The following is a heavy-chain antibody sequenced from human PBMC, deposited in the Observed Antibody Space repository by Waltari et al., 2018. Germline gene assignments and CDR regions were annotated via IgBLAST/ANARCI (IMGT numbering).Heavy chain of an antibody. J-gene: IGHJ5*02. CDR1: GGSFSGYY. Sequence: QVQLQQWGAGLLKPSETLSLTCAVYGGSFSGYYWSWIRQPPGKGLEWIGEINHSGSTNYNPSLKSRVTISVDTSKNQFSLKLSSVTAADTAMYYCARVTMYYDFWSGYPNWFDPWGQGTLVTVSS. V-gene: IGHV4-34*01. CDR2: INHSGST. CDR3: ARVTMYYDFWSGYPNWFDP. D-gene: IGHD3-3*01.